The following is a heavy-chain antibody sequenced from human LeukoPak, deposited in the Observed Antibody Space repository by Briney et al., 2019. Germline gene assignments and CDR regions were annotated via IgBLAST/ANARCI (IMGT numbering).Heavy chain of an antibody. CDR3: AAYNIVVSGMDV. CDR1: GFTFTSSA. Sequence: ASVKLSCKPSGFTFTSSAVQWVRQARGQRREWVGWIVVGSGNTNYAQKFQERVTITRDMSTSTAYMELSSLRSEDTAVYYCAAYNIVVSGMDVWGQGTTVTVSS. CDR2: IVVGSGNT. D-gene: IGHD2-2*01. J-gene: IGHJ6*02. V-gene: IGHV1-58*01.